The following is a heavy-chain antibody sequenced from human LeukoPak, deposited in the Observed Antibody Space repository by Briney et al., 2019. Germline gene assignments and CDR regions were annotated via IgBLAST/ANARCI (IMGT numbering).Heavy chain of an antibody. CDR1: GFNFNTYT. D-gene: IGHD3-3*01. CDR3: ARDLVSFRITIFGVDAFDI. V-gene: IGHV3-21*01. J-gene: IGHJ3*02. CDR2: ISSSSSYI. Sequence: PGRSLRLSCAASGFNFNTYTMNWVRQAPGKGLEWVSSISSSSSYIYYADSVEGRFTISRDNAKNSLYLQMNSLRAEDTAVYYCARDLVSFRITIFGVDAFDIWAKGQWSPSLQ.